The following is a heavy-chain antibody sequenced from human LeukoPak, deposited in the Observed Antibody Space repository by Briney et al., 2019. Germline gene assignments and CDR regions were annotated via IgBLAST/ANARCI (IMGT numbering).Heavy chain of an antibody. D-gene: IGHD1-26*01. V-gene: IGHV3-9*01. Sequence: GGSLRLSCAASGFTFDDYGMHWVRRAPGKGLEWVSGISWNSDSVGYADSVKGRFTISRDNSKNTLYLQMNSVTYEDTAVYFCVRIVGHTTTDFWGQETIVTVSS. CDR2: ISWNSDSV. CDR1: GFTFDDYG. CDR3: VRIVGHTTTDF. J-gene: IGHJ4*02.